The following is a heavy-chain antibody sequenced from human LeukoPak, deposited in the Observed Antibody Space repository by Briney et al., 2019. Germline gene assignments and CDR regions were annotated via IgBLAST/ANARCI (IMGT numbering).Heavy chain of an antibody. CDR3: ARREGYTSGWYSY. J-gene: IGHJ4*02. D-gene: IGHD6-19*01. CDR2: ISSSSSSI. V-gene: IGHV3-48*02. Sequence: GGSLRLSCAASGFTFSGYAMNWVRQAPGKGLEWVSYISSSSSSIYYADSVKGRFTISRDNAKNSLYLQMNSLRDEDTAVYYCARREGYTSGWYSYWGQGTLVTVSS. CDR1: GFTFSGYA.